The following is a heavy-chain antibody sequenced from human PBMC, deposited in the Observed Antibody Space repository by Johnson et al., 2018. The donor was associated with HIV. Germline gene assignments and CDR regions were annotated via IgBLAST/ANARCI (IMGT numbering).Heavy chain of an antibody. CDR2: ISGSGGST. CDR3: ARGSLTDDSFAE. CDR1: GFTFSSYA. J-gene: IGHJ3*01. V-gene: IGHV3-23*04. Sequence: VQLVESGGGVVQPGGSLRLSCAASGFTFSSYAMSWVRQAPGKGLEWVSAISGSGGSTYYADSVKGRFTISRDNSKNTLYLQMNSLRAEDTAMYYCARGSLTDDSFAEWGQGTMVLVSS.